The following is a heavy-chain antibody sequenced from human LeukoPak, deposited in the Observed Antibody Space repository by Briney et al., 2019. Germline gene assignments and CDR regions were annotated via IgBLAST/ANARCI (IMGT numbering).Heavy chain of an antibody. Sequence: PGGSLRLSCAASGITFSSYWMSWVRQAPGKGLEWVANIKQDGSEKYYVDSVKGRFTISRDNAKNSLYLQMNSLGAEDTALYYCASPRSGHSGWYGRGAFDIWGQGTMVTVSS. V-gene: IGHV3-7*01. J-gene: IGHJ3*02. D-gene: IGHD6-19*01. CDR2: IKQDGSEK. CDR3: ASPRSGHSGWYGRGAFDI. CDR1: GITFSSYW.